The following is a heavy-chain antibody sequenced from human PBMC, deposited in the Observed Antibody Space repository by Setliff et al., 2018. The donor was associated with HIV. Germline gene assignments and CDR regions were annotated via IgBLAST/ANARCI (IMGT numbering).Heavy chain of an antibody. J-gene: IGHJ4*02. CDR1: GASISSGNYF. CDR2: IYASGRT. Sequence: PSETLSLTCTVSGASISSGNYFWTWIRQPAGKGLEWLGHIYASGRTNYSPSLMSRITISVDTSRNQFSLKLSSVTAADTAIYYCARARDFSSGQDNWGQGTLVTVSS. V-gene: IGHV4-61*09. CDR3: ARARDFSSGQDN. D-gene: IGHD3-3*01.